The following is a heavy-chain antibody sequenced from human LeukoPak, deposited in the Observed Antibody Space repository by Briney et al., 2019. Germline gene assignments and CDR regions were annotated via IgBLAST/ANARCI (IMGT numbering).Heavy chain of an antibody. V-gene: IGHV3-7*01. CDR2: VNQDGSEK. CDR3: ARDRHIVVVPAALSTTNYYYYGMDV. Sequence: GGSLRLSCAASGFTLNNYWMNWVRQAPGKGLEWVANVNQDGSEKYFVDSVRGRFTLSRDNAKNSQYLQMNSLRVEDTAMYYCARDRHIVVVPAALSTTNYYYYGMDVWGQGTTVTVSS. D-gene: IGHD2-2*01. J-gene: IGHJ6*02. CDR1: GFTLNNYW.